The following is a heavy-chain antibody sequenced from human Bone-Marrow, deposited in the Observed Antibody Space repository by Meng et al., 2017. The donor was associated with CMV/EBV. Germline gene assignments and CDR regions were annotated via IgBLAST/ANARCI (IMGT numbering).Heavy chain of an antibody. CDR3: AREMRNDFWSGYYYFDY. D-gene: IGHD3-3*01. V-gene: IGHV3-7*01. CDR2: IKQDGSEK. J-gene: IGHJ4*02. Sequence: GESLKISCAASGFTFSSYWMHWVRQAPGKGLEWVANIKQDGSEKYYVDSVKGRFTISRDNAKNSLYLQMNSLRAEDTAVYYCAREMRNDFWSGYYYFDYWGQGTLVTVSS. CDR1: GFTFSSYW.